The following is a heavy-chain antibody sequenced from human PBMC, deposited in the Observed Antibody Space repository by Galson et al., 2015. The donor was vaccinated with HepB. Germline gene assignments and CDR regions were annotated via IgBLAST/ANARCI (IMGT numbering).Heavy chain of an antibody. J-gene: IGHJ4*02. CDR2: ISGHGNTE. V-gene: IGHV3-30-3*01. CDR3: ATEGQDAFDF. Sequence: SLRLSCAASGFTFRTYSFHWVRQAPGKGLEWVTVISGHGNTEFYADSVKGRFTISRDNSKNTLYLQTNILRDEDTAVYYCATEGQDAFDFWGQETLVTVSS. CDR1: GFTFRTYS.